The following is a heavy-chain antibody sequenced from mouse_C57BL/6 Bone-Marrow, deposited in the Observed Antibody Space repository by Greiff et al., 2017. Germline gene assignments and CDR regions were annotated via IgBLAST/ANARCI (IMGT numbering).Heavy chain of an antibody. D-gene: IGHD1-1*01. V-gene: IGHV2-9-1*01. J-gene: IGHJ3*01. CDR3: ARNNPYYYGSIAY. CDR1: GFSLTSYA. CDR2: IWTGGGT. Sequence: VQGVESGPGLVAPSQSLSITCTVSGFSLTSYAISWVRQPPGICLEWLGVIWTGGGTNYNSALKSRLSISKDNSKSQVFLKMNSLQTDDTARYYCARNNPYYYGSIAYWGQGTLVTVSA.